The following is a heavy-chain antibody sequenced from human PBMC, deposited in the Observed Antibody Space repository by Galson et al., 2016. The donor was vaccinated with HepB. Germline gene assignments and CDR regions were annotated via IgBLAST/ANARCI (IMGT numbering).Heavy chain of an antibody. CDR2: INSISSVM. J-gene: IGHJ4*02. Sequence: SLRLSCAASGFTFSGYNMNWVRQAPGKGLEWVSHINSISSVMYYADSVKGRFTISRDNAKNSMFLQMNSLRAEDTAVYYCARERGRRFDYWGQGTLVTVSS. V-gene: IGHV3-48*01. CDR1: GFTFSGYN. CDR3: ARERGRRFDY. D-gene: IGHD3-10*01.